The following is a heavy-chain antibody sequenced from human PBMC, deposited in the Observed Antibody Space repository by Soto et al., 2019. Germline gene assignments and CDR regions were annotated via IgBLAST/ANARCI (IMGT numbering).Heavy chain of an antibody. V-gene: IGHV1-46*03. CDR2: INPSGGST. CDR3: ARSGGADFWSGYLYYYYYMDV. J-gene: IGHJ6*03. CDR1: GYTFTSYY. Sequence: ASMKVSCRASGYTFTSYYMHWVRQAPGQGLEWMGIINPSGGSTSYAQKFQGRVTMTRDTSTSTVYMELSSLRSEDTAVYYCARSGGADFWSGYLYYYYYMDVWGKGTTVTVSS. D-gene: IGHD3-3*01.